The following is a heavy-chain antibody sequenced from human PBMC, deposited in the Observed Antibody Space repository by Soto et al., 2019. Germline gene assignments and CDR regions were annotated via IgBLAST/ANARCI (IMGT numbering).Heavy chain of an antibody. J-gene: IGHJ6*02. D-gene: IGHD3-3*01. CDR2: IRSKANSYAT. CDR3: TRHDSNYDFWSGSPPRYGMDV. CDR1: GFTFSGSA. V-gene: IGHV3-73*01. Sequence: GGSLRLSCAASGFTFSGSAMHWVRQASGKGLEWVGRIRSKANSYATAYAASVKGRFTISRDDSKKTAYLQMNSLKTEDTAVYYCTRHDSNYDFWSGSPPRYGMDVWGQGTTVTVSS.